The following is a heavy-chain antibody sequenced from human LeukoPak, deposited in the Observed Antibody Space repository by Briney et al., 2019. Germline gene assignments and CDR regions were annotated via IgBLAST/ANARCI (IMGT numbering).Heavy chain of an antibody. CDR2: ISAYNGNT. V-gene: IGHV1-18*01. J-gene: IGHJ4*02. CDR3: ARDQPPSWNYDFWSGYYNGRYYFDY. D-gene: IGHD3-3*01. CDR1: GYTFTSYG. Sequence: ASVKVSCKASGYTFTSYGISWVRQAPGQRLEWMGWISAYNGNTNYAQKLQGRVTMTTDTSTSTAYMELRSLRSDDTAVYYCARDQPPSWNYDFWSGYYNGRYYFDYWGQGTLVTVSS.